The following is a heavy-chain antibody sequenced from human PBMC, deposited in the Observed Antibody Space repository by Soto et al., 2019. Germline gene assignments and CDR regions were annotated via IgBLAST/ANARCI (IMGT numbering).Heavy chain of an antibody. J-gene: IGHJ3*02. CDR2: IRSKAYGGTT. CDR1: GFTFGDYA. CDR3: TRDRVLGWMTTVTSGGDAFDI. D-gene: IGHD4-17*01. V-gene: IGHV3-49*03. Sequence: GGSLRLSCTASGFTFGDYAMSWFRQAPGKGLEWVGFIRSKAYGGTTEYAASVKGRFTISRDDSKSIAYLQMNSLKTEDTAVYYCTRDRVLGWMTTVTSGGDAFDIWGQGTMVTVSS.